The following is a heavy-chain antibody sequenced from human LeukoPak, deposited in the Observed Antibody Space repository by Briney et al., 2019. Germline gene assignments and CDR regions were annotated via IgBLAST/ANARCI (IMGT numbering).Heavy chain of an antibody. CDR3: AKDEAPYCSSTNCYASYFRY. CDR2: IAYDGSNE. Sequence: GGSLRLSCAASGFTFSSYGMHWVRQAPGKGLEWVAVIAYDGSNEYYADSVKGRFTISRDNSKNTLYLQMNSLRAEDTAVYYCAKDEAPYCSSTNCYASYFRYWGQGTLVTVSS. V-gene: IGHV3-30*18. CDR1: GFTFSSYG. J-gene: IGHJ4*02. D-gene: IGHD2-2*01.